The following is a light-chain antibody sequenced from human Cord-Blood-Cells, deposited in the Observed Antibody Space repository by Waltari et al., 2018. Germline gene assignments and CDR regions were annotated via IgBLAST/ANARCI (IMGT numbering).Light chain of an antibody. CDR2: DVS. Sequence: QSALTQPRSVSGSPGQSVTISCTGTSSDVGGSNYVSWYQQHPGKAPKLMIYDVSKWPSGVPDRFSGSKSGNTASLTISGLQAEDEADYYCCSYAGSYTLGVFGGGTKLTVL. CDR1: SSDVGGSNY. CDR3: CSYAGSYTLGV. J-gene: IGLJ3*02. V-gene: IGLV2-11*01.